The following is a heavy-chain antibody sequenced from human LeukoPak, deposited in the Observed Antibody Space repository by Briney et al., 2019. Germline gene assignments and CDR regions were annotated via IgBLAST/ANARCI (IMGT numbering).Heavy chain of an antibody. Sequence: SETLSLTCAVYGGSFSGYHWSWLRQPPGKGLVWIGEINHSGTTNYNPSHKSRVTISVDTSKNQFPLKLTSVTAADTAVYYCARGRCGDDCYPNWFDPWGQGTLVTVSS. CDR1: GGSFSGYH. J-gene: IGHJ5*02. CDR2: INHSGTT. D-gene: IGHD2-21*02. CDR3: ARGRCGDDCYPNWFDP. V-gene: IGHV4-34*01.